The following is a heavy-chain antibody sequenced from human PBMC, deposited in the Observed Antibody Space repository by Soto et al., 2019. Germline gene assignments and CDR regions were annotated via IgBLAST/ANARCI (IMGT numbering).Heavy chain of an antibody. J-gene: IGHJ2*01. CDR2: IYYSGST. V-gene: IGHV4-59*01. D-gene: IGHD6-19*01. CDR1: GGSISSYY. Sequence: SETLSLTCTVSGGSISSYYWSWIRQPPGKGLEWIGYIYYSGSTNYNPSLKNRGTISVDTYKNQYPLKLSSVTAADTAVYYCAGLRYSSGWCSYWYLDLWGRGTLVTVSS. CDR3: AGLRYSSGWCSYWYLDL.